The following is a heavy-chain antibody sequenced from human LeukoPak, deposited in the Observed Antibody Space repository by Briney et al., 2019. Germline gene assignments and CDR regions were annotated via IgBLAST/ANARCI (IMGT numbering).Heavy chain of an antibody. CDR1: GFIFDDHG. J-gene: IGHJ4*02. Sequence: PGGSLRLSCAASGFIFDDHGMNWVRQAPGKGLEWVSYISDSSSTIFYADSVKGRFTISRDNAKNSLYLQMNSLRAEDTAVYYCARDLIVGATIRYYFDYWGQGTLVTVSS. D-gene: IGHD1-26*01. CDR2: ISDSSSTI. CDR3: ARDLIVGATIRYYFDY. V-gene: IGHV3-48*01.